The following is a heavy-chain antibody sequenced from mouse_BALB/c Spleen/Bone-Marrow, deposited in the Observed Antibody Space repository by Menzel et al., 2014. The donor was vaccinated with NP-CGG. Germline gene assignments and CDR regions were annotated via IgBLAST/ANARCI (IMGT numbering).Heavy chain of an antibody. D-gene: IGHD1-1*01. Sequence: EVKLQESGAELVKPGASVKLSCTASGFNIKDTYMHWVKQRPEQGLEWIGRIDPANCNTKYDPKFQGKATITADTSSNTAYLQLSSLTPEDTAVYYCAAYYYGTYGFAYWGQGTLVTVSA. J-gene: IGHJ3*01. CDR1: GFNIKDTY. CDR2: IDPANCNT. V-gene: IGHV14-3*02. CDR3: AAYYYGTYGFAY.